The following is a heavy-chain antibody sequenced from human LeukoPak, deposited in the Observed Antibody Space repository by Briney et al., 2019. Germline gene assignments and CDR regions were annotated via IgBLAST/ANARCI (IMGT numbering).Heavy chain of an antibody. CDR3: AREVRWSYYMDV. CDR1: GYTFTSYC. CDR2: INPSGGST. Sequence: ASVKVSCKASGYTFTSYCMHWVRQAPGQGLEWMGIINPSGGSTSYAQKFQGRVTMTRDTSTSTVYMELSSLRSEDTAVYYCAREVRWSYYMDVWGKGTTVTISS. J-gene: IGHJ6*03. V-gene: IGHV1-46*01. D-gene: IGHD4-23*01.